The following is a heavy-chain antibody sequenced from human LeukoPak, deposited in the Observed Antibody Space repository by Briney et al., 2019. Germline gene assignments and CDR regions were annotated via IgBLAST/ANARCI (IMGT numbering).Heavy chain of an antibody. CDR1: GGSISSSRYY. D-gene: IGHD6-13*01. J-gene: IGHJ5*02. Sequence: PSETLSLTCTVSGGSISSSRYYWGWIRQPPGKGLEWIGSIYYSGSTYYNPSLKSRVTISVDTSKNQFSLKLSSVTAADTAVYYCARQQLAPNWFDPWGQGTLVTVSS. CDR2: IYYSGST. CDR3: ARQQLAPNWFDP. V-gene: IGHV4-39*01.